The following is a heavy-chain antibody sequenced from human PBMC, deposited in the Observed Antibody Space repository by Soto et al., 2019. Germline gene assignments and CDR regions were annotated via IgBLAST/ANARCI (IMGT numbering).Heavy chain of an antibody. CDR1: GGSISSYY. CDR3: ARGSSWYCYPVGYGNNWFAP. Sequence: SETLSLTCTVSGGSISSYYWSWIRQPPGKGLEWIGYIYYSGCTNYNPSLKSRVTISVDTSKNQFSLKLSSVTAADTAVYYCARGSSWYCYPVGYGNNWFAPWAQGTLVTVSS. CDR2: IYYSGCT. V-gene: IGHV4-59*12. D-gene: IGHD6-13*01. J-gene: IGHJ5*02.